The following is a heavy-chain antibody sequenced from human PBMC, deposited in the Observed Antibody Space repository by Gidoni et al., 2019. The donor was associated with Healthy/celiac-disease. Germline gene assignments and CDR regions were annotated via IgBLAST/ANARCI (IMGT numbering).Heavy chain of an antibody. D-gene: IGHD2-15*01. V-gene: IGHV3-7*01. Sequence: EVQLVESGGGLVQPGGSLRLSCAASGFTFSSYWMSWVRQAPGKGLEWVANRKQDGSEKYYVDSVKGRFTISRDNAKNSLYLQMNSLRAEDTAVYYCARDLVIVVVVAATAVAFDIWGQGTMVTVSS. J-gene: IGHJ3*02. CDR3: ARDLVIVVVVAATAVAFDI. CDR1: GFTFSSYW. CDR2: RKQDGSEK.